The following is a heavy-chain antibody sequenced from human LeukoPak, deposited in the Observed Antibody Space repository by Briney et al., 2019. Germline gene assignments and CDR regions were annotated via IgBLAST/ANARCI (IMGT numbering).Heavy chain of an antibody. D-gene: IGHD3-3*01. CDR2: IYYSGST. Sequence: KPSETLSLTCTVSGGSISSYYWSWIRQPPGKGLEWIGYIYYSGSTNYNPSLKSRVTISVDTSKNQFSLKLSSVTAADTAVYYCARLDYDFWSNEYYFDYWGQGTLVTVSS. CDR1: GGSISSYY. J-gene: IGHJ4*02. CDR3: ARLDYDFWSNEYYFDY. V-gene: IGHV4-59*01.